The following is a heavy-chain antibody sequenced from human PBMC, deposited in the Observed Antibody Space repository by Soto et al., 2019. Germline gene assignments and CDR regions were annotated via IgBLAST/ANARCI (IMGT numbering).Heavy chain of an antibody. CDR1: GFTFSSYA. CDR2: ISGSGGST. V-gene: IGHV3-23*01. J-gene: IGHJ3*02. D-gene: IGHD6-19*01. Sequence: AGGSLRLSCAASGFTFSSYAMSWVRQAPGKGLEWVSAISGSGGSTYYADSVKGRFTISRDNSKNTLYLQMNSLRAEDTAVYYCATKMYSSGSRDDAFDIWGQGTMVTVSS. CDR3: ATKMYSSGSRDDAFDI.